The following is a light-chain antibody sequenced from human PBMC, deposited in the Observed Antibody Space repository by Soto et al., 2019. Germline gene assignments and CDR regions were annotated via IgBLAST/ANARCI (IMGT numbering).Light chain of an antibody. CDR1: SSDVGAYNS. CDR2: EVS. Sequence: QSVLTQPASVSGSPGQSITISCTGTSSDVGAYNSVSWYQQNPGKAPKLMIYEVSNRPSGVSNRFSGSKSGNTASLTISALQAEDQAAYYCSSYTSSSTRVFGSGPKATV. V-gene: IGLV2-14*01. J-gene: IGLJ1*01. CDR3: SSYTSSSTRV.